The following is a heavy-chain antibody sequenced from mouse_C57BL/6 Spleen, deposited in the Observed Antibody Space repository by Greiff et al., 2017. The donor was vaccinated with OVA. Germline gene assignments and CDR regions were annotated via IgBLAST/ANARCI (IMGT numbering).Heavy chain of an antibody. CDR1: GYAFTNYL. Sequence: QVQLKQSGAELVRPGTSVKVSCKASGYAFTNYLIAWVKQRPGQGLEWIGVINPGSGGTNYNEKFKGKATLTAVKSSSTAYMQLSSLTSEDSAVYFCARRDYDYGWFAYGGQGTLVTVSA. CDR3: ARRDYDYGWFAY. D-gene: IGHD2-4*01. J-gene: IGHJ3*01. CDR2: INPGSGGT. V-gene: IGHV1-54*01.